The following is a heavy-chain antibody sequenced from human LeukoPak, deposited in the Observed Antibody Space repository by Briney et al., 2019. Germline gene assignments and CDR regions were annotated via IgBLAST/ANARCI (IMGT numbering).Heavy chain of an antibody. V-gene: IGHV3-23*01. Sequence: GGSLRLSCAASGFTFSSHAMSWVRQAPGKGLEWVSRISSGGGTTYYADSVKGRFTISRDTSKNTLYLQMNSLRAEDTAVYYCAKDRSGSGYFDYWGQGTLVTVSS. CDR3: AKDRSGSGYFDY. D-gene: IGHD3-10*01. CDR2: ISSGGGTT. CDR1: GFTFSSHA. J-gene: IGHJ4*02.